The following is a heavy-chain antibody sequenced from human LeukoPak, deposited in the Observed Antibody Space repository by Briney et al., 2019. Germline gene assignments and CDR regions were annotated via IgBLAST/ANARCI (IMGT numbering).Heavy chain of an antibody. CDR3: ARDMALVLDDYGDYSTAYGMDV. CDR1: GFTFSSYE. V-gene: IGHV3-48*03. Sequence: GGSLRLSCAASGFTFSSYEMNWVRQAPGKGLEWVSYISSSGSTIYYADSVKGRFTISRDDAKNSLYLQMNSLRAEDTAVYYCARDMALVLDDYGDYSTAYGMDVWGKGTTVTVSS. D-gene: IGHD4-17*01. CDR2: ISSSGSTI. J-gene: IGHJ6*04.